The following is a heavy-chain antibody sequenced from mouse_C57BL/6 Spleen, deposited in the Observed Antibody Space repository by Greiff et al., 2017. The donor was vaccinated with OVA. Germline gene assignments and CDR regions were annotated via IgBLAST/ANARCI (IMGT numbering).Heavy chain of an antibody. V-gene: IGHV1-15*01. CDR1: GYTFTDYE. CDR2: IDPETGGT. Sequence: VQLVESGAELVRPGASVTLSCKASGYTFTDYEMHWVKQTPVHGLEWIGAIDPETGGTAYNQKFKGKAILTADKSSSTAYMELRSLTSEDSAVYYCTKPGGWLLRAMDYWGQGTSVTVSS. CDR3: TKPGGWLLRAMDY. D-gene: IGHD2-3*01. J-gene: IGHJ4*01.